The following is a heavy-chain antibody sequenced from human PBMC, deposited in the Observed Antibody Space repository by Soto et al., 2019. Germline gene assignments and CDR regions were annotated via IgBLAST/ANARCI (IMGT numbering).Heavy chain of an antibody. CDR3: AREGFDPRPDY. V-gene: IGHV4-4*02. CDR2: MFASGSS. Sequence: QVQLQESGPGLVKPSETLSLTCAVSGDSISSPNWWSWYRQSPGKGLELIGEMFASGSSYYNPSLDGRVTISLDTSKNHFSLKLTSLTAADTAIYYCAREGFDPRPDYWGQGIPVSVSS. CDR1: GDSISSPNW. J-gene: IGHJ4*02.